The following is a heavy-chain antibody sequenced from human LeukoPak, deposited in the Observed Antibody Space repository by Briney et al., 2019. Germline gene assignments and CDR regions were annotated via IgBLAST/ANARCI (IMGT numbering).Heavy chain of an antibody. V-gene: IGHV3-23*01. CDR2: ISGSGGST. CDR3: AKDVGSGWYIFDY. D-gene: IGHD6-19*01. CDR1: GFTFSSYA. J-gene: IGHJ4*02. Sequence: GGSLRLSCAASGFTFSSYAMSWVRQAPGKGLEWVSAISGSGGSTYYADSVKGRFTISGDNSKNTLYLQMNSLRAEDTAVYYCAKDVGSGWYIFDYWGQGTLVTVSS.